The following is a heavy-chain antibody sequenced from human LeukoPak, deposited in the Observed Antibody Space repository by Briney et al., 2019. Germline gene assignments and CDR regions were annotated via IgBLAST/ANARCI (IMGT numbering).Heavy chain of an antibody. D-gene: IGHD3-3*01. J-gene: IGHJ4*02. CDR2: IYYSGST. V-gene: IGHV4-59*01. CDR1: GGSISSYY. Sequence: SETLSLTCTVSGGSISSYYWSWLRQPQGKGLEWIGYIYYSGSTNYNPSLKSRVTISVDTSKNQFSRKLSSVTAADTDVYYCASGSSYDFWSGYYLGPFDYWGQGTLVTVSS. CDR3: ASGSSYDFWSGYYLGPFDY.